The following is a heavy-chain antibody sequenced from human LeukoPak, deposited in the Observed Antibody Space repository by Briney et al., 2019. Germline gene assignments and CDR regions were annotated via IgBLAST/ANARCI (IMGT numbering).Heavy chain of an antibody. CDR2: IWYDGSNE. J-gene: IGHJ4*02. CDR1: GFTFSSYG. CDR3: ARDSARDGYNYYFDY. Sequence: GRSLRLSCAASGFTFSSYGMHWVRQAPGKGLEWVAVIWYDGSNEYYADFVQGRFTIFRDIPKNTLYLQMNSLRAEDAAIYYCARDSARDGYNYYFDYWGQGTLVTVSS. D-gene: IGHD5-24*01. V-gene: IGHV3-33*01.